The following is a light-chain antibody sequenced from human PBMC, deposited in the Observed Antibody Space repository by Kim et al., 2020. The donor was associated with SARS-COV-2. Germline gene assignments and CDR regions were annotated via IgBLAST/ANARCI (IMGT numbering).Light chain of an antibody. CDR1: TSDVGANNY. Sequence: QSDLTQPPSASGSPGQSVAISCTGTTSDVGANNYVSWYQQYSGKAPKLILYELTKRPSGVPDRFSGSKSGNTASLTVSGLQAEDEAHYYCSSYAGTNNVRFGGGTQLTVL. CDR2: ELT. J-gene: IGLJ2*01. CDR3: SSYAGTNNVR. V-gene: IGLV2-8*01.